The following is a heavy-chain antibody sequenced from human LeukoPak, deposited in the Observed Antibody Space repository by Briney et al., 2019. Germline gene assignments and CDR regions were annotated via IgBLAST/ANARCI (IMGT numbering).Heavy chain of an antibody. CDR1: GFTFSSYG. V-gene: IGHV3-21*04. CDR2: ISSSSSYI. D-gene: IGHD5-18*01. Sequence: GGSLRLSCAASGFTFSSYGMHWVRQAPGKGLEWVSSISSSSSYIYYADSVKGRFTISRDNAKNSLYLQMNSLRAEDTALYYCARDPRGYSYGYWYFDLWGRGTLVTVSS. CDR3: ARDPRGYSYGYWYFDL. J-gene: IGHJ2*01.